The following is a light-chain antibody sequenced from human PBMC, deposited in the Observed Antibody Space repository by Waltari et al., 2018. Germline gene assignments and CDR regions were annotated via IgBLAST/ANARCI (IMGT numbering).Light chain of an antibody. V-gene: IGLV1-44*01. CDR1: NSNIGSNT. J-gene: IGLJ2*01. Sequence: QSVLTQPPSASGTPGQRVTISCSGTNSNIGSNTVNWYQQVPGTAPKLLINSRNQRRSGVPDRFSGSKSGTSASLAISGLQSEDEADYFCAAWDDRLNGPVFGGGTQLTVL. CDR2: SRN. CDR3: AAWDDRLNGPV.